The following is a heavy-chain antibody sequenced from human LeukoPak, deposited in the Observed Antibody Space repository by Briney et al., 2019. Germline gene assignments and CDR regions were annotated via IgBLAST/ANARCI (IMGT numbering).Heavy chain of an antibody. V-gene: IGHV4-38-2*02. Sequence: SETLSLTCTVSGYSISSGYYWGWIRQPPGKGLEWIGSIYHSGSTYYNPSLKSRVTISVDTSKNQFSLKLSSVTAADTAVYYCARVQFTMIVVVILGSFDIWGQGTTVTVSS. CDR1: GYSISSGYY. J-gene: IGHJ3*02. CDR3: ARVQFTMIVVVILGSFDI. D-gene: IGHD3-22*01. CDR2: IYHSGST.